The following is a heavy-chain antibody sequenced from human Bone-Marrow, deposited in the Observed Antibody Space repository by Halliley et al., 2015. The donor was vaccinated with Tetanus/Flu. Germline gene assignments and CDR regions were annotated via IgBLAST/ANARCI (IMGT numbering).Heavy chain of an antibody. CDR3: VKEGIYYDSSFDH. Sequence: SLRLSCVASGFTFSDYAINWVRQAPGRGLEWVSGISGGNKKTYYADSVKGRFSISRDDSKNTLGLQMNFLRAEDTAVYHCVKEGIYYDSSFDHWGQGTLVTVSS. D-gene: IGHD3-22*01. CDR1: GFTFSDYA. V-gene: IGHV3-23*01. J-gene: IGHJ4*01. CDR2: ISGGNKKT.